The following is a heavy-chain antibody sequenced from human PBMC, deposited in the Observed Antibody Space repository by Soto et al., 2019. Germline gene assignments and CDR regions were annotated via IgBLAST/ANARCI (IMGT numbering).Heavy chain of an antibody. CDR1: GHTFTGYY. D-gene: IGHD5-18*01. CDR2: INPNSGGT. CDR3: AREGPDTAMVTNY. Sequence: ASVKVSCKASGHTFTGYYMHWVRQAPGQGLEWMGWINPNSGGTNYAQKFQGRVTMTRDTSISTAYMELSRLRSDDTAVYYCAREGPDTAMVTNYWGQGTLVTVSS. V-gene: IGHV1-2*02. J-gene: IGHJ4*02.